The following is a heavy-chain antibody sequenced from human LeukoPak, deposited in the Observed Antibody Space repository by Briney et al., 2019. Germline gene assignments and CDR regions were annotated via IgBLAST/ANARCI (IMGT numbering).Heavy chain of an antibody. Sequence: GESLKISCKGSGYSFTSYWIGWVRQMPGEGLGWVGIIYPGDSDTRYSPSFQGQVTISADKSISTAYLQWSRLKASDTAMYYCARGDNWNDRKNNWFDPWGQGTLVTVSS. D-gene: IGHD1-20*01. V-gene: IGHV5-51*01. CDR3: ARGDNWNDRKNNWFDP. J-gene: IGHJ5*02. CDR2: IYPGDSDT. CDR1: GYSFTSYW.